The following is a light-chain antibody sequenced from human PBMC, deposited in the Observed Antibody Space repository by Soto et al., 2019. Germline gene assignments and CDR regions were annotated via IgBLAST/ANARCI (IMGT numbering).Light chain of an antibody. CDR1: QSVSSSD. Sequence: EIVLTQSPGTLSLSPGERATLSCRASQSVSSSDLAWYQQKPAQAPRLLIYGASTRATGIPDRFSGSGSGTDFTLSISRLEPEDFAVYFCQHYGSSPPYTFGLGTKLEIK. V-gene: IGKV3-20*01. CDR3: QHYGSSPPYT. CDR2: GAS. J-gene: IGKJ2*01.